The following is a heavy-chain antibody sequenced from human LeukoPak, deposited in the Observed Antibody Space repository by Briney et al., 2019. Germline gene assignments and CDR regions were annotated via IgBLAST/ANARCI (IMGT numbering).Heavy chain of an antibody. D-gene: IGHD3-9*01. V-gene: IGHV1-69*04. Sequence: ASVKVSCKASEGTFNSYGISWVRQAPGQGLEWMGRIIPILGITNYAQKFQGRVTITADKSTNTAYMELSSLRSEDTAVFYCARDNYDILTGFHAFDIWGQGTMVTVSS. CDR2: IIPILGIT. CDR3: ARDNYDILTGFHAFDI. CDR1: EGTFNSYG. J-gene: IGHJ3*02.